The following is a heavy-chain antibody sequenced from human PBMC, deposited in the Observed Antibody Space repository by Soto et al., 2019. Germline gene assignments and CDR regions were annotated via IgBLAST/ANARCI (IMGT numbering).Heavy chain of an antibody. CDR2: IYAGGNT. V-gene: IGHV3-53*01. Sequence: TGGSLRLSCSVSGLIVTNNNLTWVRQAPGKGLERDSIIYAGGNTFYADSVKGRFTIARDRLKNTVYLQMSSLRTEDTAMYYCAGGSTVAVRLGWNWFDPWGQGTLVTVSS. CDR1: GLIVTNNN. CDR3: AGGSTVAVRLGWNWFDP. D-gene: IGHD6-6*01. J-gene: IGHJ5*02.